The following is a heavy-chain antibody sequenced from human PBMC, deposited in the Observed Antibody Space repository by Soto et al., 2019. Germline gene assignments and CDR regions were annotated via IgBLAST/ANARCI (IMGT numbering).Heavy chain of an antibody. CDR1: GFSCSAYA. J-gene: IGHJ3*02. D-gene: IGHD2-8*01. CDR2: LVGSGADK. Sequence: GGSLRLSCAASGFSCSAYAMNWVRQAPGKGLQWVSGLVGSGADKNYADSVRGRFTVSRDNSKNTLYLQMNNLRDEDTAVYYCAKDLIANKGVWGAFDMWGGGTRATVS. V-gene: IGHV3-23*01. CDR3: AKDLIANKGVWGAFDM.